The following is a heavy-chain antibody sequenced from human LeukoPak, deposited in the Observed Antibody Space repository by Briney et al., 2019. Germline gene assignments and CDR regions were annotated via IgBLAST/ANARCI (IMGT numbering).Heavy chain of an antibody. CDR2: ISYSGGT. Sequence: PPETPYLTSTLPGGSTTRDTDYWAWIRQPPREGLAWSVSISYSGGTYFDPSLKSRVTISVDTSKKQYSLKLNFVAAADTAVYYCPRQPFSGNDTSGAPSGWSDPWGQGTLVTVSS. J-gene: IGHJ5*02. CDR1: GGSTTRDTDY. CDR3: PRQPFSGNDTSGAPSGWSDP. D-gene: IGHD3-22*01. V-gene: IGHV4-39*01.